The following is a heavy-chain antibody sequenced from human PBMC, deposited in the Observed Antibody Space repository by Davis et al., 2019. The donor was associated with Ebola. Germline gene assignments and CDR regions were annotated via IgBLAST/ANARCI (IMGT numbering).Heavy chain of an antibody. J-gene: IGHJ5*02. CDR2: ISYDGSNK. D-gene: IGHD6-13*01. CDR1: GFTFSSYA. CDR3: ARQARIAAAGKNNWFDP. V-gene: IGHV3-30-3*01. Sequence: GGSLRLSCAASGFTFSSYAMHWVRQAPGKGLEWVAVISYDGSNKYYADSVKGRFTISRDNSKNTLYLQMNSLRAEDTAVYYCARQARIAAAGKNNWFDPWGQGTLVTVSS.